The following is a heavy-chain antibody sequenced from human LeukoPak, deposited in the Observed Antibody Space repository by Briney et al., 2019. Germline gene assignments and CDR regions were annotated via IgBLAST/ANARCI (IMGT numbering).Heavy chain of an antibody. J-gene: IGHJ6*04. CDR1: GFTFSESW. Sequence: GGSLRLSCAASGFTFSESWMTWVRQAPGKGLEWVSYISSSGSTIYYADSVKGRFTISRDNAKNSLYLQMNSLRAEDTAVYYCAELGITMIGGVWGKGTTVTISS. V-gene: IGHV3-48*03. CDR3: AELGITMIGGV. CDR2: ISSSGSTI. D-gene: IGHD3-10*02.